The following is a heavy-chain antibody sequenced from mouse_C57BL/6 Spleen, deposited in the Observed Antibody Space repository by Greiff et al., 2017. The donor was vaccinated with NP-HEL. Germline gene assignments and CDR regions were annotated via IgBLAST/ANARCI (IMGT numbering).Heavy chain of an antibody. CDR1: GYTFTSYG. J-gene: IGHJ2*01. CDR3: ARSSSGDEGFDY. D-gene: IGHD3-2*02. V-gene: IGHV1-81*01. CDR2: IYPRSGNT. Sequence: VMLVESGAELARPGASVKLSCKASGYTFTSYGISWVKQRTGQGLEWIGEIYPRSGNTYYNEKFKGKATLTADKSSSTAYMELRSLTSEDSAVYFCARSSSGDEGFDYWGQGTTLTVSS.